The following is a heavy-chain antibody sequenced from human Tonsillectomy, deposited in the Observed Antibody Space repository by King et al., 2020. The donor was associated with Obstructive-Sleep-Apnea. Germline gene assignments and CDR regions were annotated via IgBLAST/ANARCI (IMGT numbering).Heavy chain of an antibody. Sequence: QMQLQESGPGLVKPSETLSLTCTVSGGSISSSSYYWGWIRQPPGKGLEWIGSIYYSGSTYYNPSLKSRVTISVDTSKNQFSLKLSSVTAADTAVYYCARHVFEGRGEGDYGDYFSIGGDGAEDPGYYYGMDVWGQGTTVTVSS. CDR3: ARHVFEGRGEGDYGDYFSIGGDGAEDPGYYYGMDV. J-gene: IGHJ6*02. D-gene: IGHD4-17*01. V-gene: IGHV4-39*01. CDR2: IYYSGST. CDR1: GGSISSSSYY.